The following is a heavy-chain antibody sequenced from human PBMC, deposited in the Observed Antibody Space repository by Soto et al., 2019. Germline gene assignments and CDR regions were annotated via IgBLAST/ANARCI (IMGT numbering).Heavy chain of an antibody. J-gene: IGHJ6*02. Sequence: PGGSLRLPCAASGFTFSSYGMHWVRQAPGKGLEWVSVISYDGSNKYYADSVKGRFTISRDNSKNTLYLQMNSLRAEDTAVYYCAKDSRYCSSTSCYRRASYGMDVWGQGTTVTVSS. CDR1: GFTFSSYG. CDR2: ISYDGSNK. V-gene: IGHV3-30*18. CDR3: AKDSRYCSSTSCYRRASYGMDV. D-gene: IGHD2-2*02.